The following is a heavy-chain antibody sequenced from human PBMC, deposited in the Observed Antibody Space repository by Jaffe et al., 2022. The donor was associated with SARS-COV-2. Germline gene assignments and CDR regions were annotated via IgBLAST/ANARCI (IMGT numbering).Heavy chain of an antibody. CDR1: GGSISSGTSGTYY. CDR2: IYTRGST. D-gene: IGHD1-26*01. Sequence: QGQLQESGPGLVKPSQTLSLTCTVSGGSISSGTSGTYYWSWIRQPAGKGLEWIGRIYTRGSTSYNPSLKSRVTISVDTSKNQFSLNLNSVTAADTALYFCVRATRERSVSPDPRRWYFDLWGRGTLVIVSS. CDR3: VRATRERSVSPDPRRWYFDL. V-gene: IGHV4-61*02. J-gene: IGHJ2*01.